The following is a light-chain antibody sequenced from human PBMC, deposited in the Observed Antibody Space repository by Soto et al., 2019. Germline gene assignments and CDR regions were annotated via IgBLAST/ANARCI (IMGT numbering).Light chain of an antibody. V-gene: IGKV1-39*01. J-gene: IGKJ1*01. Sequence: DIQMTQSPSSLSASVGDRVTIACRASQTVSKFVNWYQQKTGNVPALLIYSTSTLYSGVPSRFSGSGSGTEFTLTINGLQPEDFATYYCQQTYTLPRTFAQGTKVDIK. CDR2: STS. CDR1: QTVSKF. CDR3: QQTYTLPRT.